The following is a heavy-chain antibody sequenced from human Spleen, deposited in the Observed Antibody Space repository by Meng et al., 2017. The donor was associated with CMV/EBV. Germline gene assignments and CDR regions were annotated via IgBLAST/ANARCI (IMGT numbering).Heavy chain of an antibody. CDR3: ASLRDGYTLDY. V-gene: IGHV4-39*01. CDR2: VYNSGSA. Sequence: SETLSLTCTVSGGSISSSSYYWGWIRQPPGKGLEWVGTVYNSGSAYYKSSLKSRVTISLDTSKNQFSLKLSSVTAADTAVYYCASLRDGYTLDYWGQGTLVTVSS. D-gene: IGHD5-24*01. CDR1: GGSISSSSYY. J-gene: IGHJ4*02.